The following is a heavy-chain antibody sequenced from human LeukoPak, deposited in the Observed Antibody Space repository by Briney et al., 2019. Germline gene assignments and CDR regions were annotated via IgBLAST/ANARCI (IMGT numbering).Heavy chain of an antibody. V-gene: IGHV1-69*01. Sequence: SVKVSCKASGGTFSSYAISWVRQAPGQGLEWMGGIIPIFGTANYAQKFQGRVTITADESTSTAYMELSSLRSEDTAVYYCARDRGSYLPAFGYWGQETLVTVSS. D-gene: IGHD1-26*01. J-gene: IGHJ4*02. CDR3: ARDRGSYLPAFGY. CDR2: IIPIFGTA. CDR1: GGTFSSYA.